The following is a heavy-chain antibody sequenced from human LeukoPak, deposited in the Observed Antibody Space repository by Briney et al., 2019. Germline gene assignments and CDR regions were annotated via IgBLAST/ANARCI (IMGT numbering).Heavy chain of an antibody. CDR3: ARVSPSGTSIDFDY. CDR1: GYTFTSYD. Sequence: ASVKVSCKASGYTFTSYDINWVRQATGQGLEWMGWMNPNTGNTGYAQKFQGRVTTTRDTSINTAYLELSSLRSEDTAVYYCARVSPSGTSIDFDYWGQGTLVTVSS. V-gene: IGHV1-8*01. J-gene: IGHJ4*02. CDR2: MNPNTGNT.